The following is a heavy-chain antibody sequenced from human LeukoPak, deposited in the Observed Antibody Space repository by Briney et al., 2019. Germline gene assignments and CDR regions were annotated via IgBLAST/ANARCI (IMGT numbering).Heavy chain of an antibody. Sequence: GGTLRLSCAASGFTFSSYGMSWVRQAPGKGLEWVSAISGSGGSTYYADSVKGRFTISRDNSKNTLYLQMNSLRAEDTAVYYCVKDGISRWWAFDIWGQGTMVTVSS. CDR2: ISGSGGST. CDR1: GFTFSSYG. J-gene: IGHJ3*02. CDR3: VKDGISRWWAFDI. V-gene: IGHV3-23*01. D-gene: IGHD2-15*01.